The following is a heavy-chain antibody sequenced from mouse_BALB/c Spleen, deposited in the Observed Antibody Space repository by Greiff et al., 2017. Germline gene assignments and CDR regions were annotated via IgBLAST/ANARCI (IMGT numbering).Heavy chain of an antibody. CDR2: INPGDGST. CDR1: GYTFTSYW. J-gene: IGHJ2*01. Sequence: QVQLQQPGAELVKPGASVKLSCKASGYTFTSYWMHWVKQRPGQGLEWIGEINPGDGSTKYNEKFKGKATLTADKSSSTAYMQLSSLTSENSAVYFCARGSYFDYWGQGTTLTVSS. V-gene: IGHV1S81*02. CDR3: ARGSYFDY.